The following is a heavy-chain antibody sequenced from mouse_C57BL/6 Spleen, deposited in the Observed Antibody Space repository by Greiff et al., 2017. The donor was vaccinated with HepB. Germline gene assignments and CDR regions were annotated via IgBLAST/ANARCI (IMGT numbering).Heavy chain of an antibody. J-gene: IGHJ3*01. CDR3: ARFTTVVDWFAY. CDR1: GFNIKDYY. Sequence: EVQLQQSGAELVKPGASVKLSCTASGFNIKDYYMHWVKQRTEQGLEWIGRIDPEDGETKYAPKFQGKATITADTSSNTAYLQLSSLTSEDTAVYYGARFTTVVDWFAYWGQGTLVTVSA. CDR2: IDPEDGET. V-gene: IGHV14-2*01. D-gene: IGHD1-1*01.